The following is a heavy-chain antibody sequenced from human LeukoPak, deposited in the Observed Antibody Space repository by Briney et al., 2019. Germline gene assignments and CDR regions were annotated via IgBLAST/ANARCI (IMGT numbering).Heavy chain of an antibody. Sequence: PGGSLRLSCAASGFTFDDYAMHWVRQAPGKGLEWVSGISWNSGIIGYADSVKGRFTISRDNAKNSLYLQMNSLRAEDTALYYCVKGGTTPAWGQGTQVTVSS. CDR1: GFTFDDYA. D-gene: IGHD2-15*01. CDR2: ISWNSGII. CDR3: VKGGTTPA. V-gene: IGHV3-9*01. J-gene: IGHJ4*02.